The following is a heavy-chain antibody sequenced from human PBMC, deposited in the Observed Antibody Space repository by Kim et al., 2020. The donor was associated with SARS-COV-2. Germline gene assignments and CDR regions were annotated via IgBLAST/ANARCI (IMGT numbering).Heavy chain of an antibody. Sequence: SETLSLTCTISGASIGTDYWTWIRQSPGRGLEWIGYIFYTGKTSYNPSLGSRVSLSLDTSRNQFSLRLNSVTAADTAVYFCARLPDINGWPFDYWAQGT. V-gene: IGHV4-59*08. CDR1: GASIGTDY. CDR2: IFYTGKT. D-gene: IGHD6-19*01. J-gene: IGHJ4*02. CDR3: ARLPDINGWPFDY.